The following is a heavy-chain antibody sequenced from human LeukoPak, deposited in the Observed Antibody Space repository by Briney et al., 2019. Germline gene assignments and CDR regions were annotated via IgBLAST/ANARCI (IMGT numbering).Heavy chain of an antibody. Sequence: ASVKVSCKVSGYTLTELSMHWVRQAPGKGLEWMGGFDPEDGETIYAQKFQGRVTMTEDTSTDTAYMELSSLRSEDTAVYYCARGNRVGGSYHYYYYYYMDVWGKGTTVTVSS. CDR2: FDPEDGET. D-gene: IGHD1-26*01. J-gene: IGHJ6*03. V-gene: IGHV1-24*01. CDR1: GYTLTELS. CDR3: ARGNRVGGSYHYYYYYYMDV.